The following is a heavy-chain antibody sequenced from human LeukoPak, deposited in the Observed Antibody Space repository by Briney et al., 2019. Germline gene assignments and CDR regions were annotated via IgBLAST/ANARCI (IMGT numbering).Heavy chain of an antibody. Sequence: GGSLRLSCTASGFTFSNHWMSWVRQAPGKGLEWVATIKADGSGAYYVDSVKGRFTISRDNAKNSLYLQMNSLRAEDTAVYFCARYTRPIDYWGQGTLVTVSS. J-gene: IGHJ4*02. CDR2: IKADGSGA. V-gene: IGHV3-7*05. CDR3: ARYTRPIDY. CDR1: GFTFSNHW. D-gene: IGHD6-13*01.